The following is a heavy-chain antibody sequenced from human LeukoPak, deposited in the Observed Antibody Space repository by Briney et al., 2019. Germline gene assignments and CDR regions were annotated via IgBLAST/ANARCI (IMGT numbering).Heavy chain of an antibody. CDR3: ARGLSPRSNMVRGVRPPFRGVFDY. V-gene: IGHV4-34*01. CDR2: INHSGST. CDR1: GGSFSGYY. J-gene: IGHJ4*02. D-gene: IGHD3-10*01. Sequence: SETLSLTCAVYGGSFSGYYWSWIRQPPGKGLEWIGEINHSGSTTYNPSLKSRVTISVDTSKNQFSLKLSSVTAADTAVYYCARGLSPRSNMVRGVRPPFRGVFDYWGQGTLVTVSS.